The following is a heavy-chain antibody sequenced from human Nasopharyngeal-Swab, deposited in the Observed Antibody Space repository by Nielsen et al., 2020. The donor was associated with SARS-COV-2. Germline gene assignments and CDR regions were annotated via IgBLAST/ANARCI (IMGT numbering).Heavy chain of an antibody. CDR3: ARDHDGSSWQSLPTADS. CDR2: ISYDGSNK. D-gene: IGHD6-13*01. V-gene: IGHV3-30*03. CDR1: GFTFSSYG. J-gene: IGHJ5*02. Sequence: GGSLRLSCAASGFTFSSYGMHWVRQAPGKGLEWVAVISYDGSNKYYADSVKGRFTISRDNSKNTLYLQMNSLRAEDTAVYYCARDHDGSSWQSLPTADSWGQGTLVTVSS.